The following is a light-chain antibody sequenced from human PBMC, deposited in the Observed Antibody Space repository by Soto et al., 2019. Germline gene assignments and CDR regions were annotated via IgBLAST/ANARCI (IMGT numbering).Light chain of an antibody. J-gene: IGKJ4*01. Sequence: DLQLTQSPSFLSASVGDRVTITCRASQAINNYLAWYQQKPGKAPKVLIHAAYILESGVSSRFSGSGSGTEFTLTISNLQPEDFATYYCQQLNSYPLTFGGGTKVEIK. CDR2: AAY. CDR3: QQLNSYPLT. V-gene: IGKV1-9*01. CDR1: QAINNY.